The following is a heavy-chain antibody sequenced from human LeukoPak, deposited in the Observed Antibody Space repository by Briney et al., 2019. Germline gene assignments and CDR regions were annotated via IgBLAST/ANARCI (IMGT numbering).Heavy chain of an antibody. V-gene: IGHV5-51*01. D-gene: IGHD1-1*01. CDR1: GYSFTTYW. CDR3: SRATWQRVSPYCFDY. Sequence: GESPKIPCRGSGYSFTTYWIAWGRQMPGKGLEWMGIIYTGDYDTRYSSSFQGQVTISADKSISTAYLQWSSLKVSDAAMYFCSRATWQRVSPYCFDYWGQGTLVTVSS. J-gene: IGHJ4*02. CDR2: IYTGDYDT.